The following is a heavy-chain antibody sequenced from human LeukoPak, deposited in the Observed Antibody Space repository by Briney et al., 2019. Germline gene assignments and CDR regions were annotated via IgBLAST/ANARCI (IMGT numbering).Heavy chain of an antibody. J-gene: IGHJ4*02. V-gene: IGHV1-18*01. CDR3: ARGDYYDSSGYSDASLFDY. D-gene: IGHD3-22*01. Sequence: VASVKVSCKASGYTFTSDGISWVRQAPGQGGEWLGWISAYNGVRNYAQELQGRVTMITDTSTSTAYMELRSLRSDDTAVYYCARGDYYDSSGYSDASLFDYWGQGTLVTVSS. CDR1: GYTFTSDG. CDR2: ISAYNGVR.